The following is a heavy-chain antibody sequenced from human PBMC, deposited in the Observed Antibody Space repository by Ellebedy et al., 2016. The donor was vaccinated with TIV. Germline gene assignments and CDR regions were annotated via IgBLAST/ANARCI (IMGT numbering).Heavy chain of an antibody. J-gene: IGHJ4*02. D-gene: IGHD3-3*01. CDR1: GFTFSSYA. CDR2: IGASGANT. CDR3: TTGSNFGVFTTAEDH. Sequence: GGSLRLXXAVSGFTFSSYAMAWVRQAPGKGLEWVSAIGASGANTYYADSVKGRFTISRDNSKNTVYVQMNSLRAEDAAVYYCTTGSNFGVFTTAEDHWGQGARVTVSS. V-gene: IGHV3-23*01.